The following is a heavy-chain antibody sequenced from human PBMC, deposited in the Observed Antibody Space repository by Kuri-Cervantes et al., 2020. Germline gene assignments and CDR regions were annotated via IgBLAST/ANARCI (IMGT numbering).Heavy chain of an antibody. Sequence: GESLKISCAASGFTFSSYSMNWVRQAPGKGLEWVSSISSSSSYIYYADSVKCRFTISRDNAKNSLYLQMNSLRAEDTAVYYCARFGSGYYNWFDPWGQGTLVTVSS. CDR2: ISSSSSYI. J-gene: IGHJ5*02. D-gene: IGHD3-22*01. CDR3: ARFGSGYYNWFDP. V-gene: IGHV3-21*01. CDR1: GFTFSSYS.